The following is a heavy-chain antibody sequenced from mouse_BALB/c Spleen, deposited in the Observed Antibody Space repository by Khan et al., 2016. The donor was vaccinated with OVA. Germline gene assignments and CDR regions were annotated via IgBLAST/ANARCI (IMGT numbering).Heavy chain of an antibody. CDR1: GYAFNNYM. V-gene: IGHV1-54*01. CDR3: ARGGYGSLAY. Sequence: QVQLKQSGAELVRPGTSVKVSCKASGYAFNNYMIEWVKQRPGQGLEWIGVINPGSGDTKYNEKIKGKATLTADKSSNTAYMQLSSLTSDDSAVYCCARGGYGSLAYWGQGTLVTVSA. J-gene: IGHJ3*01. D-gene: IGHD1-1*02. CDR2: INPGSGDT.